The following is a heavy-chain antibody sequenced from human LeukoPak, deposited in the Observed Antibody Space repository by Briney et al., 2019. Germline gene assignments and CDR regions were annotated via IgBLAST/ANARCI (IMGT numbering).Heavy chain of an antibody. CDR1: GGSISSSNW. CDR3: ARGDFRRAFDY. Sequence: SGTLSLTCAVSGGSISSSNWWSWVRQPPGKGLEWIGRIYTSGSTNYNPSLKSRVTMSVDTSKNQFSLKLSSVTAADTAVYYCARGDFRRAFDYWGQGTLVTVSS. CDR2: IYTSGST. D-gene: IGHD3-3*01. V-gene: IGHV4-4*02. J-gene: IGHJ4*02.